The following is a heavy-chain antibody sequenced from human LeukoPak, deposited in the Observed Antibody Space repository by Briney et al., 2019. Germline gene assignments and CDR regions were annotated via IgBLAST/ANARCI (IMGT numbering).Heavy chain of an antibody. J-gene: IGHJ3*02. CDR2: IYHSGST. CDR3: ASPSSGYYSDAFDI. Sequence: SETLSLTCKVSGGSISRNFWGWIRQPPGKGLEWIGSIYHSGSTYYNPSLKSRVTISVDTSKNQFSLKLSSVTAADTAVYYCASPSSGYYSDAFDIWGQGTMVTVSS. D-gene: IGHD3-22*01. V-gene: IGHV4-38-2*02. CDR1: GGSISRNF.